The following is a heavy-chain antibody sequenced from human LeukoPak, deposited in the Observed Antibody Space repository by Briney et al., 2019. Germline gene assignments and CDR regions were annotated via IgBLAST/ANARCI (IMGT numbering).Heavy chain of an antibody. V-gene: IGHV1-46*01. CDR2: INPSGGST. D-gene: IGHD2-2*02. J-gene: IGHJ5*02. CDR1: GYTFTSYY. CDR3: AKSIWPSGWFDP. Sequence: GASVKVSCKASGYTFTSYYMHWVRQAPGQGLEWMGIINPSGGSTSYAQKFQGRVTMTRDMSTSTVYMELSSLRSEDTAVYYCAKSIWPSGWFDPWGQGTLVTVSS.